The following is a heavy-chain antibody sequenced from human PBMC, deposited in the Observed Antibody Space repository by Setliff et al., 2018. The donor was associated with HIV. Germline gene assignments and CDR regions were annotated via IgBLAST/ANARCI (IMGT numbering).Heavy chain of an antibody. CDR3: ARHSGSGYYLIDP. J-gene: IGHJ5*02. Sequence: SETLSLTCTVSGGSISSSSYYWGWIRQPPGKGPEWIGSLYYRGTTYYNPSLKSRVTISTGTSNNQFSLRLSSVTAADTAVYYCARHSGSGYYLIDPWGQGTLVTVSS. D-gene: IGHD3-22*01. CDR1: GGSISSSSYY. V-gene: IGHV4-39*01. CDR2: LYYRGTT.